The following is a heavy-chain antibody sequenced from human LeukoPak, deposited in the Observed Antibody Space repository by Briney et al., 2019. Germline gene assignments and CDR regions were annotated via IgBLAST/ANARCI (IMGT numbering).Heavy chain of an antibody. J-gene: IGHJ5*02. V-gene: IGHV3-23*01. CDR2: ISASGGST. D-gene: IGHD3-22*01. CDR3: TKDDGYYDSSGSFLFHS. Sequence: GGSLRLSCEASGFTFRSYAMSWVRQAPGKGLEWVSTISASGGSTGYADSVKGRFTISRDNSKNTLYLQMNSLRAEDTAVYYCTKDDGYYDSSGSFLFHSWGQGTLVPVSS. CDR1: GFTFRSYA.